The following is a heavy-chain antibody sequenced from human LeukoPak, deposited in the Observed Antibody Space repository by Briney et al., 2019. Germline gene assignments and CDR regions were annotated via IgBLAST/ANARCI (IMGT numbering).Heavy chain of an antibody. V-gene: IGHV3-7*01. J-gene: IGHJ4*02. CDR2: IKQEGCEK. D-gene: IGHD6-19*01. Sequence: GGSLRLSCAASGFTFSSYWMSWVRQAPGKGLEWVANIKQEGCEKYVVDPVKGRFTISENNAKHPLYMQMNSLRAEDTGVYYCARKGSSGWYFSYWGQGTLVTVST. CDR3: ARKGSSGWYFSY. CDR1: GFTFSSYW.